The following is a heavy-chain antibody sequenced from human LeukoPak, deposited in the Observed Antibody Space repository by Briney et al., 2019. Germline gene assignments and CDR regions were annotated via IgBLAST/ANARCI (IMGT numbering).Heavy chain of an antibody. CDR1: GYSFTRND. V-gene: IGHV1-8*01. D-gene: IGHD5-12*01. J-gene: IGHJ3*02. Sequence: GASVKVSCKASGYSFTRNDISWVRQAAGQGLEWMGWMNPGSGNGGYAQNFQGRVTMTRDTSINTAYMELSSLRSDDTAVYYCARSDTTTDAFDMWGQGTMVTVSS. CDR3: ARSDTTTDAFDM. CDR2: MNPGSGNG.